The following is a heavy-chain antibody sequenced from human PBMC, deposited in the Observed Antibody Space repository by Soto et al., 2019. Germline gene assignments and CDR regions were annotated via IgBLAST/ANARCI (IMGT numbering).Heavy chain of an antibody. J-gene: IGHJ4*02. CDR1: GDSVSSNSAA. CDR3: ARTSGHFDS. V-gene: IGHV6-1*01. Sequence: PSQTLSLTCAISGDSVSSNSAAWNWIRRSPSRGLEWLGRTYYRSKWYNEYAVSVKSRIAINPDTSKSQFSLQLNSVTPEDTAVYYCARTSGHFDSWGQGTLVTVSS. D-gene: IGHD6-19*01. CDR2: TYYRSKWYN.